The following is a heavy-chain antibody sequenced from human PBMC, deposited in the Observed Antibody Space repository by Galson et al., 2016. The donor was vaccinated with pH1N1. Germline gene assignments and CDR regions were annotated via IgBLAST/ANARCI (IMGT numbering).Heavy chain of an antibody. Sequence: LSLTCSVSGGSLNRGVYFWAWIRQPPGKGLEWIGLVYYNGRTYYNPSLKSRVTISIDSSKSHFSLNLTSVTAADTAVYYCERDAAKGALDVWGLGTKVTVSS. V-gene: IGHV4-39*07. D-gene: IGHD2-15*01. CDR3: ERDAAKGALDV. CDR1: GGSLNRGVYF. CDR2: VYYNGRT. J-gene: IGHJ3*01.